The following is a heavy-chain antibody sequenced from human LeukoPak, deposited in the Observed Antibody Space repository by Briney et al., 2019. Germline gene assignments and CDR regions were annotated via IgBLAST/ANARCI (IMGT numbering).Heavy chain of an antibody. CDR2: IYYSGST. J-gene: IGHJ4*02. Sequence: PSQTLSLTGTVSGGSISSGGYYWSWIRQHPGKGLEWIGYIYYSGSTYYNPSLKSRVTISVDTSKNQFSLKLSSVTAGDTAVYYCARDLHSSGFFDYGGQETLVTVSS. CDR3: ARDLHSSGFFDY. CDR1: GGSISSGGYY. V-gene: IGHV4-31*03. D-gene: IGHD6-19*01.